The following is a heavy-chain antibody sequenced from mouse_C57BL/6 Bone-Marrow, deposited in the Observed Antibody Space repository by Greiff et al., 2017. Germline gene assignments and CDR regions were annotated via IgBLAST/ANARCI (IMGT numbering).Heavy chain of an antibody. CDR3: AYYYGSSNY. J-gene: IGHJ2*01. V-gene: IGHV1-59*01. D-gene: IGHD1-1*01. Sequence: QVQLQQPGAELVRPGTSVKLSCKASGYTFTSYWMHWVKQRPGQGLEWIGVIDPSDSYTNYNQKFKGKATLTVDTSSSTAYMQLSSLTSEYSAVYYCAYYYGSSNYWGQGTTLTVSS. CDR1: GYTFTSYW. CDR2: IDPSDSYT.